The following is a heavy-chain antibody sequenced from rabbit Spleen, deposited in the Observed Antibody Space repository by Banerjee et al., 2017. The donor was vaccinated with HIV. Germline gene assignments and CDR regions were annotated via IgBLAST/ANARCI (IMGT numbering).Heavy chain of an antibody. D-gene: IGHD4-2*01. CDR1: GFDLNTYG. CDR3: ARDDAGDGWAFNL. J-gene: IGHJ4*01. CDR2: INVVTGKA. Sequence: QEQLVESGGGLVQPGGSLKLSCKASGFDLNTYGLSWVRQAPGKGLEWIACINVVTGKAVYASWAKGRFTFSKTSSTTVTLQLNSLTAADTATYFCARDDAGDGWAFNLWGPGTLVTAS. V-gene: IGHV1S45*01.